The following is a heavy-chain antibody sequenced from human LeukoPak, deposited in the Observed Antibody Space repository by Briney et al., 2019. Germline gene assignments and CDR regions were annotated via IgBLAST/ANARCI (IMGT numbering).Heavy chain of an antibody. V-gene: IGHV3-30*18. Sequence: LRLSCTASGCTFSRYGMHWVRNAPAQGLEWVAVISYYRSNKYYADSVKGRFTISSDHSKNTLYLQMNTLRAEDTAVYYCAKDRGIASRRGVMDWGQGTLVTVSS. CDR2: ISYYRSNK. CDR1: GCTFSRYG. CDR3: AKDRGIASRRGVMD. J-gene: IGHJ4*02. D-gene: IGHD6-6*01.